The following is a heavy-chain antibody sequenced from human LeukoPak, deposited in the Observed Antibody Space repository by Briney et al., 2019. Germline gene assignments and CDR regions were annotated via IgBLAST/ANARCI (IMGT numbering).Heavy chain of an antibody. Sequence: PSETLSLTCTVSGGSISSYYWSWIRQPPGKGLEWIGYFYYSGSTNYNPSLKSRVTISVDSSKNQFSLKLSSVTAADTAVYYCARGSGGYYLYYYYGMDVWGQGTTVTASS. CDR3: ARGSGGYYLYYYYGMDV. CDR2: FYYSGST. V-gene: IGHV4-59*01. D-gene: IGHD3-22*01. J-gene: IGHJ6*02. CDR1: GGSISSYY.